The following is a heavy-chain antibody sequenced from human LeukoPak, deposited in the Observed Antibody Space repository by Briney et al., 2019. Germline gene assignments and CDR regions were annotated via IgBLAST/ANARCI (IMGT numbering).Heavy chain of an antibody. J-gene: IGHJ4*02. CDR2: ISAYNGNT. CDR1: GYTFITHG. D-gene: IGHD3-10*01. Sequence: GASVKVSCKASGYTFITHGISWVRQAPGQGLEWMGWISAYNGNTNYAQKLQGRVTMTTDTSTSTAYMELRSLRSDDTAVYYCARAPSRADYYGSGSYCDYWGQGTLVTVSS. CDR3: ARAPSRADYYGSGSYCDY. V-gene: IGHV1-18*01.